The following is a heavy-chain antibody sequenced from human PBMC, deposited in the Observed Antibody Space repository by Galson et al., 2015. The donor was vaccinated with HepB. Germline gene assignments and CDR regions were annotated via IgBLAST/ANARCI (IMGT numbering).Heavy chain of an antibody. CDR3: ARGLVSYGYSFYGMDV. CDR1: GYTFTSYD. Sequence: SVKVSCKASGYTFTSYDINWVRQATGQGLEWMGWMNPNSGNTGYAQTFQGRVTMTRNTSISTAYMELSSLRSEDTAVYYCARGLVSYGYSFYGMDVWGQGTTVTVSS. D-gene: IGHD5-18*01. V-gene: IGHV1-8*02. CDR2: MNPNSGNT. J-gene: IGHJ6*02.